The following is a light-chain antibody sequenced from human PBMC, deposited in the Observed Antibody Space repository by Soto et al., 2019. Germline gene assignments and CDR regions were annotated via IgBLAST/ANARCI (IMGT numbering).Light chain of an antibody. CDR2: GAS. Sequence: TQSPCTLSSSAGDRATLSCRASQSVSSRYSAWYQQKPGQAPRLLIYGASNRATGIPDRFSGSGSETDFTLTISRLEPEDFAVYYCQQYGSSPRSFGGGTKVDIK. J-gene: IGKJ4*02. CDR1: QSVSSRY. V-gene: IGKV3-20*01. CDR3: QQYGSSPRS.